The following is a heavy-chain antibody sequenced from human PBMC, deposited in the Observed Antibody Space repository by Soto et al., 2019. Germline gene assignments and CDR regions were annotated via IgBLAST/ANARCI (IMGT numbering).Heavy chain of an antibody. Sequence: GGSLKLSCAASGFTFSDYYMSWIRQAPGKGLEWVSYISSSGSTIYYADSVKGRFTISRDNAKNSLYLQMNSLRAEDTAVYYCARGQLWPQSGWFDPWGQGTLVTVSS. V-gene: IGHV3-11*01. D-gene: IGHD5-18*01. CDR1: GFTFSDYY. CDR3: ARGQLWPQSGWFDP. CDR2: ISSSGSTI. J-gene: IGHJ5*02.